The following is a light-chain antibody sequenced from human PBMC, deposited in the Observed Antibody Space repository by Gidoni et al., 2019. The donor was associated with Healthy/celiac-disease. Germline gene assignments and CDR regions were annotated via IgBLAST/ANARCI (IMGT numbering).Light chain of an antibody. CDR1: SSHIGSNT. CDR2: SNN. V-gene: IGLV1-44*01. J-gene: IGLJ3*02. Sequence: QSVLTQPPSASGTPGQRVTISCSGSSSHIGSNTVNWYQQLPGTAPKLLIYSNNQRPSGVPDRFSGSHSGTSASLAICGLQSEDVADYYCAALDDSLNGRRVFGGGTKLTVL. CDR3: AALDDSLNGRRV.